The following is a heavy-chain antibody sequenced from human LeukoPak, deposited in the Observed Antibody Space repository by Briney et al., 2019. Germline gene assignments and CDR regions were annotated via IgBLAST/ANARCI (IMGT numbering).Heavy chain of an antibody. CDR1: GFTFSSYA. D-gene: IGHD6-13*01. Sequence: PGGSLRLSCVAYGFTFSSYAMSWVSQAPGKGLEWVSAITGRGDRTYYADSVKGRFTISRDNSKNTLYLQMNSLRAEDTAVYYCAKSPLAAAGTHPTYFDYWGQGTLVTVSS. J-gene: IGHJ4*02. V-gene: IGHV3-23*01. CDR2: ITGRGDRT. CDR3: AKSPLAAAGTHPTYFDY.